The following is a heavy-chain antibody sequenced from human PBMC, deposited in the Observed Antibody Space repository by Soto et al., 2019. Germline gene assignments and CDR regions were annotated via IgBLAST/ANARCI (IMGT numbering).Heavy chain of an antibody. CDR3: ARWWMYATRFDP. CDR2: IYHSGST. J-gene: IGHJ5*02. D-gene: IGHD2-8*01. CDR1: GGSISSGGYS. Sequence: SETLSLTCAVSGGSISSGGYSWSWIRQPPGKGLEWIGYIYHSGSTYYNPSLKSRVTISVDRSKNQFSPKLSSVTAADTAVYYCARWWMYATRFDPWGQGTLVTVSS. V-gene: IGHV4-30-2*01.